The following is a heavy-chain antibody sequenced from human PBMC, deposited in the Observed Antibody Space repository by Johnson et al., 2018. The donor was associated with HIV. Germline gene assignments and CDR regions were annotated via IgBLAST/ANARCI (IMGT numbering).Heavy chain of an antibody. CDR1: GFTFSSYW. V-gene: IGHV3-7*02. CDR2: IKQDGSEK. D-gene: IGHD3-22*01. CDR3: ARGQGYYYDSSGPTLNAFDI. Sequence: EVQLVESGGGLVQPGGSLRLSCAASGFTFSSYWMSWVRQAPGKGLEWVANIKQDGSEKYYVDSVKGRFTISRDNSKNTLYLQMNSLRAEDTAVYYCARGQGYYYDSSGPTLNAFDIWGQGTMVTVSS. J-gene: IGHJ3*02.